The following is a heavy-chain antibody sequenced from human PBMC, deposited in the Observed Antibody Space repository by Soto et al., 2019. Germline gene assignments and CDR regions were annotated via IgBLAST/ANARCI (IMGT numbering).Heavy chain of an antibody. CDR3: AKEQYLYYFDY. J-gene: IGHJ4*02. Sequence: QVQLVESGGGVVQPGRSLRLSCAASGFTFSSYGMHWVRQAPGKGLEWVAVISYDGSNKYYADSVKGRFTISRGNSKNTLYLQMNSLRAEDTAVYYCAKEQYLYYFDYWGQGTLVTVSS. V-gene: IGHV3-30*18. CDR2: ISYDGSNK. CDR1: GFTFSSYG. D-gene: IGHD2-2*01.